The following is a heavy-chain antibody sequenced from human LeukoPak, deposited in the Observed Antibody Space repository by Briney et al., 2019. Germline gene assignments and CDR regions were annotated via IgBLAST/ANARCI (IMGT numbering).Heavy chain of an antibody. CDR2: IKQDGSEK. J-gene: IGHJ4*02. D-gene: IGHD3-3*01. CDR1: GFTFSLYW. CDR3: ARLNWNYADY. Sequence: PGGSLRLSCTASGFTFSLYWMTWVRQAPEKGLEWVANIKQDGSEKDYVDSDKGRFTISRDNGKNSLYLQMNSLRGEDTAVYYCARLNWNYADYWGQGTLVTVSS. V-gene: IGHV3-7*01.